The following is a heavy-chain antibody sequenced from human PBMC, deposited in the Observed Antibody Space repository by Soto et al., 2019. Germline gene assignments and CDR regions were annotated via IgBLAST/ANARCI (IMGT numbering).Heavy chain of an antibody. CDR3: ARGGDYDILTGYYKSDYYYYMDV. Sequence: GGSLRLSCAASGFTFSSYSMNWVRQAPGKGLEWVSYISSSSSTIYYADSVKGRFTISRDNAKNSLYLQMNSLRAEDTAVYYCARGGDYDILTGYYKSDYYYYMDVWGKGTTVTVSS. J-gene: IGHJ6*03. D-gene: IGHD3-9*01. CDR2: ISSSSSTI. CDR1: GFTFSSYS. V-gene: IGHV3-48*01.